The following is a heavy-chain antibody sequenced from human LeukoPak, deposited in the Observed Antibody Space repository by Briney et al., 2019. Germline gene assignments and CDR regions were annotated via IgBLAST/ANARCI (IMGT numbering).Heavy chain of an antibody. D-gene: IGHD1-20*01. CDR3: ARVGIAGTEPFDY. V-gene: IGHV3-21*01. J-gene: IGHJ4*02. Sequence: PGGSLRLSCAASGFTFSSYSMNWVRQAPGKGLGWVSSISSSSSYIYHADSVKGRFTISRDNAKNSLYLQMNSLRAEDTAVYYCARVGIAGTEPFDYWGQGTLVTVSS. CDR2: ISSSSSYI. CDR1: GFTFSSYS.